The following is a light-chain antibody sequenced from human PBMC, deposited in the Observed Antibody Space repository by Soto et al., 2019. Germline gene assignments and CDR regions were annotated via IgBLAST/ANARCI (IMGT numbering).Light chain of an antibody. V-gene: IGKV3-20*01. CDR2: GAS. CDR3: QQYGSSPRYT. J-gene: IGKJ2*01. CDR1: QSVSSSY. Sequence: EIVLTQSPGTLSLSPGERATLSCRASQSVSSSYFAWYQQKPGQAPRLLIYGASSRATGIADRFSGSGSERDFTLTISRLEPEDFAVYYCQQYGSSPRYTFGQGTKLEIK.